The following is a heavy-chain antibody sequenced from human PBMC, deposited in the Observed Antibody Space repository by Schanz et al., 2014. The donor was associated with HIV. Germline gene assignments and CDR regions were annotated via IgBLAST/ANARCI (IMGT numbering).Heavy chain of an antibody. CDR3: AKEGPTVTPGYYYGMDV. D-gene: IGHD4-17*01. CDR1: GFTFSNYG. V-gene: IGHV3-30*18. J-gene: IGHJ6*02. Sequence: QVRLVESGGGVVQPGRSLRLSCAASGFTFSNYGMHWVRQAPGKGLEWVAIISYDGSYKYYADSVKGRFNISRDNSKNRLYLQMNSLRAEDTAVYYCAKEGPTVTPGYYYGMDVWGQGTTVTVSS. CDR2: ISYDGSYK.